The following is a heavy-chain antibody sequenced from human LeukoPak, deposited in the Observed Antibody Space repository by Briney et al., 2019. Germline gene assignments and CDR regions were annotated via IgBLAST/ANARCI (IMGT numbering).Heavy chain of an antibody. CDR3: ARGPGVSDY. Sequence: GGSLRLSCAASGFTFGSYAMHWVRQAPGKGLEWVAVISYDGSNKYYADSVKGRFTISRDNSKNTLYLQMNSLRAEDTAVYYCARGPGVSDYWGQGTLVTVSS. CDR2: ISYDGSNK. D-gene: IGHD7-27*01. CDR1: GFTFGSYA. J-gene: IGHJ4*02. V-gene: IGHV3-30-3*01.